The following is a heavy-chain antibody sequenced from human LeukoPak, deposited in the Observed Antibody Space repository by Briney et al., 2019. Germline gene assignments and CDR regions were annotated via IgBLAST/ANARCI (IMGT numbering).Heavy chain of an antibody. D-gene: IGHD3-22*01. CDR2: ISYDGSNK. V-gene: IGHV3-30-3*01. Sequence: PGSSLRLSCAASGFIFSSYAMHWVRQAPGKGLEWLALISYDGSNKYYADSVKGRFTISRDNSKNTLYLQMDSLRAEDTAVYYCAREHYYDSSGFYRDFDCWGQGTLVSVSS. J-gene: IGHJ4*02. CDR1: GFIFSSYA. CDR3: AREHYYDSSGFYRDFDC.